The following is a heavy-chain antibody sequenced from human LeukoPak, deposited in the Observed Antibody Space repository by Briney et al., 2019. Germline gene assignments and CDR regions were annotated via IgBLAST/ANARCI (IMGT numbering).Heavy chain of an antibody. V-gene: IGHV3-48*01. D-gene: IGHD1-7*01. Sequence: PGGSLRLSCAASGLTFSTSNINWVRQAPGKGLEWVSYISSDGNTMYYANSVKGRFTISRDNARNSLYLQMSSLRADDTAVYYCATRAAELLFVGSDYWGQGTLVTVSS. CDR2: ISSDGNTM. CDR3: ATRAAELLFVGSDY. CDR1: GLTFSTSN. J-gene: IGHJ4*02.